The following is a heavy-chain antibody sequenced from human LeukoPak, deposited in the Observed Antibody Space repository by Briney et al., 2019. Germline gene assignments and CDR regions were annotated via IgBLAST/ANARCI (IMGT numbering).Heavy chain of an antibody. V-gene: IGHV3-23*01. D-gene: IGHD6-13*01. Sequence: GGSLRLSCAASGFTFSNYAMSWVRQAPGKGLEWVSGISDSGGSTYYADSVKGRFTISRDNSKKTLYLQMNSLRAEDTAVYYCAKDGSSSWLYFFDYWGQGTLVTVSS. J-gene: IGHJ4*02. CDR1: GFTFSNYA. CDR2: ISDSGGST. CDR3: AKDGSSSWLYFFDY.